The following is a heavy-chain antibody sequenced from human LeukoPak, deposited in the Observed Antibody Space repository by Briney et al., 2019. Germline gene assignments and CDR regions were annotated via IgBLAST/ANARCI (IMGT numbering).Heavy chain of an antibody. V-gene: IGHV1-18*01. CDR1: GYTFTSYG. D-gene: IGHD6-13*01. CDR2: ISAYNGNT. Sequence: ASVKVSCKASGYTFTSYGISWVRQAPGQGLEWMGWISAYNGNTNYVQKPQGRVTMTTDTSTSTAYMELRSLRSDDTAVYYCARGRIAAGTVGVVSAFWGQGTLVTVSS. J-gene: IGHJ4*02. CDR3: ARGRIAAGTVGVVSAF.